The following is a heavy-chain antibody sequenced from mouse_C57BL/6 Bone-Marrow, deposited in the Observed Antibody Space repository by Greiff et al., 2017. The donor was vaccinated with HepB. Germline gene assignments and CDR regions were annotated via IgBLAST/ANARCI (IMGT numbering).Heavy chain of an antibody. D-gene: IGHD4-1*01. Sequence: EVKLMESGPGLVKPSQSLSLTCSVTGYSITSGYYWNWIRQFPGNKLEWMGYISYDGSNNYNPSLKNRISITRDTSKNQFFLKLNSVTTEDTATYYCARDGKNWDGFAYWGQGTLVTVSA. CDR2: ISYDGSN. CDR1: GYSITSGYY. CDR3: ARDGKNWDGFAY. V-gene: IGHV3-6*01. J-gene: IGHJ3*01.